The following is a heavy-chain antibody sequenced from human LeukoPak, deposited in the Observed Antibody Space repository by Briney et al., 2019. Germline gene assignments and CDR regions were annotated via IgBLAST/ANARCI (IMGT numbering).Heavy chain of an antibody. Sequence: SETLSLTCTVSGGSISSGGYYWSWIRQPPGKGLEWIGYIYHSGSTYYNPSLKSRVTMSVDTSKNQFSLKLSSVTAADTAVYYCARVGGPHSGSKADYYFDYWGQGTLVTVSS. CDR2: IYHSGST. J-gene: IGHJ4*02. CDR3: ARVGGPHSGSKADYYFDY. CDR1: GGSISSGGYY. D-gene: IGHD1-26*01. V-gene: IGHV4-30-2*01.